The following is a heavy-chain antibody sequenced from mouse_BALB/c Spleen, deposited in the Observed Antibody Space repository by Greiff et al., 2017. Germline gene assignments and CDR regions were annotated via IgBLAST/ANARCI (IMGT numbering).Heavy chain of an antibody. D-gene: IGHD1-1*01. CDR1: GYSITSGYY. CDR2: ISYDGSN. J-gene: IGHJ2*01. CDR3: ARGGSSYHY. V-gene: IGHV3-6*02. Sequence: EVQLVESGPGLVKPSQSLSLTCSVTGYSITSGYYWNWIRQFPGNKLESMGYISYDGSNNYNPSLKNRISITRDTSKNQFFLKLNSVTTEDTATYYCARGGSSYHYWGQGTTLTVSS.